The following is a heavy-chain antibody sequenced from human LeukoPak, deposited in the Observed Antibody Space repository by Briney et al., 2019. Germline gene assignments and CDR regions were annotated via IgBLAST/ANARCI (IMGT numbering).Heavy chain of an antibody. J-gene: IGHJ4*02. Sequence: GRSLRLSCTASGFTFGDYAMSWVRQAPGKGLEWVGFIRSKAYGGTTEYAASVKGRFTISRDDSKSIAYLQMNSLKTEDTAVYYCTRVRRVVPAAIRGYFDYWGQGTLVTVSS. D-gene: IGHD2-2*02. V-gene: IGHV3-49*04. CDR1: GFTFGDYA. CDR3: TRVRRVVPAAIRGYFDY. CDR2: IRSKAYGGTT.